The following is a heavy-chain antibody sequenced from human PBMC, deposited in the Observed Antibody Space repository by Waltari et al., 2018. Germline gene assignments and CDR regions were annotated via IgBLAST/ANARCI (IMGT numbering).Heavy chain of an antibody. CDR2: IWYDGSNT. D-gene: IGHD1-1*01. CDR3: ARPAWNDPPYYYGMDV. J-gene: IGHJ6*02. Sequence: QVQVVESGGGAVQPGQSLRLSCVTSGFKFSSEGRDWVRQAPGKGLEWVAVIWYDGSNTDYRESVKGRFTISRDNVKNTVDLQMNNLRVEDTAVYYCARPAWNDPPYYYGMDVWGPGTTVSVSS. V-gene: IGHV3-33*01. CDR1: GFKFSSEG.